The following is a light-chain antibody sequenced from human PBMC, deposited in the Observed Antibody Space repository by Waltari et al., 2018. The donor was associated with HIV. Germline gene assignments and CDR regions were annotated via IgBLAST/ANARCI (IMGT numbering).Light chain of an antibody. J-gene: IGLJ3*02. CDR1: SSDVGGYNY. CDR3: CSYAGSYTWV. V-gene: IGLV2-11*01. CDR2: EVS. Sequence: QSALTQPRSVSGSPGQSVTISCTGTSSDVGGYNYVSWYQQHPGKAPKLMIYEVSKRPSGVPDRFSGSKSGNTASLTISGLQAEDEGDYYCCSYAGSYTWVFGGGTKLTVL.